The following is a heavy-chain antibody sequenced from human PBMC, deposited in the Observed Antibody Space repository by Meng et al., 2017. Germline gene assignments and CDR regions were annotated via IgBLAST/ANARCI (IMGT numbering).Heavy chain of an antibody. CDR3: ARDSSGYYSNYYFDY. J-gene: IGHJ4*02. D-gene: IGHD3-22*01. V-gene: IGHV3-7*01. CDR2: IKQDGSEK. CDR1: GFIFSTYW. Sequence: GESLKISCAASGFIFSTYWMTWVRQAPGKGLEWVANIKQDGSEKYYVDSVKGRFTISRDNAKNSLYLQMSSLRAEDTAVYYCARDSSGYYSNYYFDYWGQGTLVTVSS.